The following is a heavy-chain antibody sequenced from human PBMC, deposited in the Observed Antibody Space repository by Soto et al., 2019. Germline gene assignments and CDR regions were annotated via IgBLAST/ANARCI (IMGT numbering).Heavy chain of an antibody. V-gene: IGHV3-23*01. CDR3: AKTVPGTKY. Sequence: HPGGSLRLSCAASGFTFSSYAMSWVRQAPGKGLEWVSGISGSGDTTFYADSVKGRFTISRDNSKNTLYLQMNSLGAEDMAVYYCAKTVPGTKYWGQGTLVTVSS. CDR1: GFTFSSYA. J-gene: IGHJ4*02. D-gene: IGHD6-19*01. CDR2: ISGSGDTT.